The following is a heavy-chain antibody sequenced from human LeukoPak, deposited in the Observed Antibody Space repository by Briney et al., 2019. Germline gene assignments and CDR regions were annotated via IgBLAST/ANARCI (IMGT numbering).Heavy chain of an antibody. CDR2: INPSGGST. D-gene: IGHD1-26*01. J-gene: IGHJ4*02. CDR3: ATNAEVGATRNFDY. CDR1: GYTFTSYY. Sequence: ASVKVSCKASGYTFTSYYMHWVRQAPGQGLEWMGIINPSGGSTSYAQKFQGRVTMTEDTSTDTAYMELSSLRSEDTAVYYCATNAEVGATRNFDYWGQGTLVTVSS. V-gene: IGHV1-46*01.